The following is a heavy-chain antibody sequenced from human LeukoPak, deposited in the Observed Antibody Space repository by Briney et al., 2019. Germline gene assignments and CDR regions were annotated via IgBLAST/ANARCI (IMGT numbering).Heavy chain of an antibody. D-gene: IGHD3-22*01. CDR1: GYTFTGYY. CDR3: ARGQEYYYDSSGYEIDY. CDR2: INPNSGGT. V-gene: IGHV1-2*04. Sequence: ASVKVSCKASGYTFTGYYMHWVRQAPGQGLEWMGWINPNSGGTNYAQKFQGWVTMTRDTSIGTAYIELSRLRSDDTAVYYCARGQEYYYDSSGYEIDYWGQGTLVTVSS. J-gene: IGHJ4*02.